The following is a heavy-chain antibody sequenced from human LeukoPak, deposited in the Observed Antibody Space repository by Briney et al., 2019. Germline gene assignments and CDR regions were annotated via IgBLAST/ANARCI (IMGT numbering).Heavy chain of an antibody. D-gene: IGHD2-2*01. CDR3: ARDIVVVPAGRYFDY. J-gene: IGHJ4*02. V-gene: IGHV3-7*01. CDR2: IKPDGTEK. CDR1: GFTFSSYW. Sequence: PGGSLRLSCAASGFTFSSYWMSWFRQAPGKELGWVANIKPDGTEKYYVDSVKGRFTISRDNAKNSLYLQMNSLRAEDTAIYYCARDIVVVPAGRYFDYWGQGTLVTASS.